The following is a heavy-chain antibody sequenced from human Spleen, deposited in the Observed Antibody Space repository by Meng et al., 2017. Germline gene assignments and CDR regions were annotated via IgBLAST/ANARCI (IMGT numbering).Heavy chain of an antibody. CDR1: GGSFSDYH. J-gene: IGHJ4*02. CDR2: INHSGST. Sequence: QLWSAGLLHPSETLSLTCFVSGGSFSDYHWSWTRQPPGKGLEWIGDINHSGSTNYNPSLESRATISVDTSQNNLSLKLSSVTAADSAVYYCARGPTTMAHDFDYWGQGTLVTVSS. D-gene: IGHD4-11*01. V-gene: IGHV4-34*01. CDR3: ARGPTTMAHDFDY.